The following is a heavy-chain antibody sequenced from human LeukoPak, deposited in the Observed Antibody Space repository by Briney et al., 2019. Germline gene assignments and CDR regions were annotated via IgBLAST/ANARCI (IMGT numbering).Heavy chain of an antibody. V-gene: IGHV4-39*07. CDR3: ARFNSGSYQHYFDY. D-gene: IGHD1-26*01. Sequence: SETLSLTCTVSSGSISTSNSYWGWIRQPPGKGLEWIGSIYYTGSTYYNPSLKSRVTISVDTSKNQFSLKLTSVTAADTAVYYCARFNSGSYQHYFDYWGQGTLVTVSS. CDR2: IYYTGST. CDR1: SGSISTSNSY. J-gene: IGHJ4*02.